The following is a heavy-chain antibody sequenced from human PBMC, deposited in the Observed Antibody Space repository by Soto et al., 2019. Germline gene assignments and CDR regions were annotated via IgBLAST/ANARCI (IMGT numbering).Heavy chain of an antibody. CDR2: IWSDGSNK. Sequence: GGSLRLSCAASGFTFSSYGMHWVRQAPGKGLEWVALIWSDGSNKHYADSVKGRFTISRDNSKNTLYLQMNSLRAEDTAVYYCARGPGGAHFDYWGQGTLVTVSS. CDR1: GFTFSSYG. CDR3: ARGPGGAHFDY. J-gene: IGHJ4*02. D-gene: IGHD2-8*02. V-gene: IGHV3-33*01.